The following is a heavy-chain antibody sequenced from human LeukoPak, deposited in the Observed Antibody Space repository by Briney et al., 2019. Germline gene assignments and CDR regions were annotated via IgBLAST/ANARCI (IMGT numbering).Heavy chain of an antibody. CDR1: GFTFSNSW. V-gene: IGHV3-7*01. D-gene: IGHD4-11*01. J-gene: IGHJ4*02. CDR2: LRPDGSEV. Sequence: GGSLRLSCAASGFTFSNSWMSWVRQAPRKGLEWVATLRPDGSEVHYMDSVKGRFTISRDNAENSLYLQMNSLRVDDTAVYYCAKLLGRVTTYDYWGQGTLVTVSS. CDR3: AKLLGRVTTYDY.